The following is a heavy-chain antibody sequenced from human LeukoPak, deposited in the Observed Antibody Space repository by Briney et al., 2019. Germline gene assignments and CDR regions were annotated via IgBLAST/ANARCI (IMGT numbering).Heavy chain of an antibody. CDR2: IYYSGST. CDR1: GGSISSYY. J-gene: IGHJ6*04. V-gene: IGHV4-59*01. D-gene: IGHD3-10*01. Sequence: SETLSLTCTVSGGSISSYYWSWIRQPPGKGLEWIGYIYYSGSTNYNPSLKSRVTISVDTSRNQFSLKLSSVTAADTAVYYCAREPHSMKYYYGSGSLAGILDVWGKGTTVTVSS. CDR3: AREPHSMKYYYGSGSLAGILDV.